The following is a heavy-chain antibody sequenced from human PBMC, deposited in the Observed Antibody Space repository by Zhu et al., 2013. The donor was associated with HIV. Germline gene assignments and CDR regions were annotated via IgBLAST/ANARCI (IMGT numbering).Heavy chain of an antibody. CDR1: GYSISSGYY. CDR3: ARDQQQLAHHP. CDR2: IYYSGST. D-gene: IGHD6-13*01. V-gene: IGHV4-38-2*02. Sequence: QVQLQGSGPGLVKPSETLSLTCAVSGYSISSGYYWGWIRQPPGKGLEWIGSIYYSGSTYYNPSLKSRVTISVDTSKNQFSLKLSSVTAADTAVYYCARDQQQLAHHPWGQGTLVTVSS. J-gene: IGHJ5*02.